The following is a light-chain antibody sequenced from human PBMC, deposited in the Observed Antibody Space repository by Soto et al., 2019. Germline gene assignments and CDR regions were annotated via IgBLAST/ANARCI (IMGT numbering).Light chain of an antibody. V-gene: IGKV3-15*01. J-gene: IGKJ5*01. Sequence: EIVMTESTATLSVSPGERATLSCRASQSVSSKLAWYQQKPGQAPRLRIYDTSPWATGIPARFSGSGSGTEFTLTISSLQSEDFAVYYCQQYSNLSPITFAQGRRLE. CDR1: QSVSSK. CDR3: QQYSNLSPIT. CDR2: DTS.